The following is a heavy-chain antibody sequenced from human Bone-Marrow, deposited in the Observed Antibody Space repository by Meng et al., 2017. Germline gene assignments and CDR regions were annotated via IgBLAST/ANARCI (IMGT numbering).Heavy chain of an antibody. Sequence: GGSLRLSCAASGFTLSSYWMSWVRQAPGKGLEWVANTKQDGSEKYYVDSVKGRFTISRDNAKNSLYLQMNSLRAEDTAVYYCARDHLGFSSSWYMEWVAVPSAHLGGFDYWGQGTLVTVSS. V-gene: IGHV3-7*01. CDR3: ARDHLGFSSSWYMEWVAVPSAHLGGFDY. CDR1: GFTLSSYW. CDR2: TKQDGSEK. J-gene: IGHJ4*02. D-gene: IGHD6-13*01.